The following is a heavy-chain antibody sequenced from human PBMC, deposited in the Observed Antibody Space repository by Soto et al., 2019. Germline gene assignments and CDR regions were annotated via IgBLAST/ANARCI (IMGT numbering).Heavy chain of an antibody. CDR1: GFTFSDYA. CDR3: ANVPIWCSSTSCYTEGFDY. J-gene: IGHJ4*02. Sequence: EVQLLDSGGGLVQPGGSLRLSCTASGFTFSDYAMSWVRQTPGKGLEWVSVISAGGSTYYADSVKGRFTVSRANSKNTLYLQMNSLRAEDTAAYYCANVPIWCSSTSCYTEGFDYWGQGTLVTVSS. CDR2: ISAGGST. D-gene: IGHD2-2*02. V-gene: IGHV3-23*01.